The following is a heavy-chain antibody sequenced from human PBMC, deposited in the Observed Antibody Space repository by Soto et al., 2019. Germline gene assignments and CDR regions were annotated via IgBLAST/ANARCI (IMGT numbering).Heavy chain of an antibody. CDR3: TGEVASGY. Sequence: QVHLVESGGGVVQPGRSRRLSCAVSGFTVSTYGMHWVRQAPGKGLEWVAVISRDGGTKFYADSVKGRFTISRDNSRNTLFLEMNSLRGDDMAVYYCTGEVASGYWGQGTLVTVSS. J-gene: IGHJ4*02. D-gene: IGHD2-8*02. V-gene: IGHV3-30*03. CDR2: ISRDGGTK. CDR1: GFTVSTYG.